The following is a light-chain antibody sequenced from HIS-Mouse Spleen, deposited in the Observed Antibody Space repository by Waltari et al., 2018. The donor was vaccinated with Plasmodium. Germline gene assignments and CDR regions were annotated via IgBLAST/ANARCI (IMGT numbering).Light chain of an antibody. J-gene: IGLJ3*02. CDR1: ALPKQY. Sequence: SYELTQPPSVSVSPGQTARITCSGDALPKQYAYWYQEEPGQAPVLEIYKDSERPVGIPERFSGSSSGTTVTLTISGVQAEDEADYYCQSADSSGTPNWVFGGGTKLTVL. CDR3: QSADSSGTPNWV. V-gene: IGLV3-25*03. CDR2: KDS.